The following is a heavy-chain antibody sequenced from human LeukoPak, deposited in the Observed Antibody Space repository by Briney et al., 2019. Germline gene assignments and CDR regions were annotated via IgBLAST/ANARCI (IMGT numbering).Heavy chain of an antibody. Sequence: SVKVSRKASGGTFSSYAISWVRQAPGQALEWMGGIIPIFGTANYAQKFQGRVTITADKSTSTVYMELSGLRCEDTAVYYCALRRGSSSSTDYWRQGTVVSV. CDR3: ALRRGSSSSTDY. J-gene: IGHJ4*02. V-gene: IGHV1-69*06. CDR2: IIPIFGTA. CDR1: GGTFSSYA. D-gene: IGHD6-6*01.